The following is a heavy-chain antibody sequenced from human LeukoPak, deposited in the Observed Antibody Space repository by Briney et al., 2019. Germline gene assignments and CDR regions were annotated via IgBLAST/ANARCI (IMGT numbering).Heavy chain of an antibody. J-gene: IGHJ5*02. CDR1: GFTFSTYG. V-gene: IGHV3-33*01. D-gene: IGHD2-2*01. CDR2: IWYDGSNK. Sequence: GGSLRLSCAASGFTFSTYGMHWVRQAPGKGLEWVALIWYDGSNKYCTDSVRGRFTISRDNSKNTLYLQMNSLRAEDTAVYYCARGKYCSSTSCIGDYFDPWGQGTLVTVSS. CDR3: ARGKYCSSTSCIGDYFDP.